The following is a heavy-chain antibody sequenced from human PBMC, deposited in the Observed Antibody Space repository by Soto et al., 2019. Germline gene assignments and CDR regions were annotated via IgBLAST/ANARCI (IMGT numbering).Heavy chain of an antibody. D-gene: IGHD2-8*01. CDR2: ISGDGTRT. J-gene: IGHJ3*01. Sequence: GGSLRLSCAASGFTFSDYGMSWVRQAPGKGLEWVSAISGDGTRTYYADSVKGRFTISRDNSKNTVHLQMNSLRAEDTAVYYCAKDVAVVMMFAPGVFDVWGQGTMVTVSS. CDR3: AKDVAVVMMFAPGVFDV. V-gene: IGHV3-23*01. CDR1: GFTFSDYG.